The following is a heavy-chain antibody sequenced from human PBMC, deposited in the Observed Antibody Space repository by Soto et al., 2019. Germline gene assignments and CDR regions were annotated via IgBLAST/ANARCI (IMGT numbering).Heavy chain of an antibody. J-gene: IGHJ6*02. CDR2: IIPIYGSA. Sequence: QVQLVQSGAEVKKPGSSVKVSCKASGGTFSNYAINWVRQAPGQGLEWLGGIIPIYGSANYAQKFQGRVSITADASTSTAYMDLSRLTSEDTAGYYCARDLPRVTLPALYFYYGMDVWGQGTTVTVS. D-gene: IGHD4-4*01. V-gene: IGHV1-69*01. CDR3: ARDLPRVTLPALYFYYGMDV. CDR1: GGTFSNYA.